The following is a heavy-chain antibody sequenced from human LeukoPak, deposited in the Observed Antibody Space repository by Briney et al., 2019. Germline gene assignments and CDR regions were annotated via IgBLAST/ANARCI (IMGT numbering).Heavy chain of an antibody. CDR3: AREVIVVVPAATGGTLDI. CDR1: GGSFSSYS. D-gene: IGHD2-2*01. V-gene: IGHV4-59*12. Sequence: SETLSLTCTASGGSFSSYSMRWIRQPPGTGLEWIGYIYYSGSTNYNTSLKRRSAISAYKDTNQFSLKLSTVTAADTAVYYCAREVIVVVPAATGGTLDISG. J-gene: IGHJ3*02. CDR2: IYYSGST.